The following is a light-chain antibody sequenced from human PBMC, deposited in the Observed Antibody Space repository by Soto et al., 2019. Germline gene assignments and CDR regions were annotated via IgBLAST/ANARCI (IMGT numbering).Light chain of an antibody. CDR3: QQYNNWLT. Sequence: ETVMTQSPVTLSVSPGETVTLSCRASQSVSSNLAWHQQRPGQDPRLLIFGASTRATGIPARFSGSGSGTAFTLTISSLQSEDFSVYFCQQYNNWLTFGQGTKVEVK. CDR1: QSVSSN. V-gene: IGKV3-15*01. CDR2: GAS. J-gene: IGKJ1*01.